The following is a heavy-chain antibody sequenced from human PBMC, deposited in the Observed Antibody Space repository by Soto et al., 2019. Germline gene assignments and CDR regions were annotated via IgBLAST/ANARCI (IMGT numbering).Heavy chain of an antibody. V-gene: IGHV1-18*01. CDR2: ISAYNGNS. J-gene: IGHJ4*02. CDR3: ARDYIAGAGPFDY. CDR1: GQTFNNFG. D-gene: IGHD6-13*01. Sequence: ASVNVPCKAPGQTFNNFGFSWVRQAPGLGLEWMGWISAYNGNSNYAQKFQGRVTMTTDTSTSTAYMELKSLRSDDTAVYYCARDYIAGAGPFDYWGQGTLVTVSS.